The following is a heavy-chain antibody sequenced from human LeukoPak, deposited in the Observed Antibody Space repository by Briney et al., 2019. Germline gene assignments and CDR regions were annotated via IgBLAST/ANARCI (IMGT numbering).Heavy chain of an antibody. V-gene: IGHV1-2*02. D-gene: IGHD3-16*02. CDR3: ARAFYGYVWGSYRPIDY. CDR2: INPNSGGT. Sequence: ASVKVSCKASGYTFTGYYMHWVRQAPGQGLEWMGWINPNSGGTNYAQKFQGRVTMTRDTSISTAYMELSRLRSDDTAVYYCARAFYGYVWGSYRPIDYWGQGTLVTVSS. J-gene: IGHJ4*02. CDR1: GYTFTGYY.